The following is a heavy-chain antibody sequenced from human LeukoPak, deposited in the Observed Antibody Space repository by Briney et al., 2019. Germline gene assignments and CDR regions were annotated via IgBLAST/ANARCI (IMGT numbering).Heavy chain of an antibody. D-gene: IGHD6-13*01. V-gene: IGHV3-30*03. J-gene: IGHJ4*02. CDR2: ISYDGSNK. CDR3: ARDLGSSSWSTLFGY. CDR1: GFTFNSYG. Sequence: GRSLRLSCAASGFTFNSYGMHWVRQAPGKGLEWVAVISYDGSNKYYADSVKGRFTISRDNSKNTLYLQMNSLRAEDTAVYYCARDLGSSSWSTLFGYWGQGTLVTVSS.